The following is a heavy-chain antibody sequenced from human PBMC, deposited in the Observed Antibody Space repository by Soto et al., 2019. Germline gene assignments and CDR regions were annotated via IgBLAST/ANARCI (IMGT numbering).Heavy chain of an antibody. CDR3: AKMGLSEGYCSGGSCYYFDY. V-gene: IGHV3-23*01. CDR2: ISGSGGST. Sequence: GGSLRLSCAASGFTFSSYAMSWVRQAPGKGLEWVSAISGSGGSTYYADSVKGRFTISRDNSKNTLYLQMNSLRAEDTAVYYCAKMGLSEGYCSGGSCYYFDYWGQGTLVTVSS. D-gene: IGHD2-15*01. J-gene: IGHJ4*02. CDR1: GFTFSSYA.